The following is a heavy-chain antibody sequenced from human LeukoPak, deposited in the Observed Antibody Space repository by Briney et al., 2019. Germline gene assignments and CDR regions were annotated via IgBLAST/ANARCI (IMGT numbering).Heavy chain of an antibody. Sequence: GASVKVSCKASGGTFSSYAISWVRQAPGQGLEWMGGIIPIFGTANYAQKFQGRATITADKSASTAYMELSSLRSEDTAVYYCARDEIAVADLWGQGTMVTVSS. CDR2: IIPIFGTA. CDR1: GGTFSSYA. D-gene: IGHD6-19*01. CDR3: ARDEIAVADL. J-gene: IGHJ3*01. V-gene: IGHV1-69*06.